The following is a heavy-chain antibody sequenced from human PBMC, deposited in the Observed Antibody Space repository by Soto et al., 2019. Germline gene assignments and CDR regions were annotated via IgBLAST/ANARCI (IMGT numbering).Heavy chain of an antibody. D-gene: IGHD3-10*01. CDR3: AKDRPRFGELLGLFDY. CDR1: GFTFDDYA. CDR2: ISWNSGSI. V-gene: IGHV3-9*01. Sequence: GGSLRLSCAASGFTFDDYAMHWVRQAPGKGLEWVSGISWNSGSIGYADSVKGRFTISRDNAKNSLYLQMNSLRAEDTALYYCAKDRPRFGELLGLFDYWGQGTLVTVSS. J-gene: IGHJ4*02.